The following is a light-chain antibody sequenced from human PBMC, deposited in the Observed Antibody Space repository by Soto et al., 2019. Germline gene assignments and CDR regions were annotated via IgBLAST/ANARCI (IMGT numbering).Light chain of an antibody. CDR3: QLSHSIPYT. Sequence: DLQMTQSPSSLSASVGDRVTITCRASQTSSSYLNWYQQKPGKAPKLLIYAASSLQSGVPSRFSGSGSGTDFTLTISSLQLEDFATYYCQLSHSIPYTFGQGTKLEIK. CDR1: QTSSSY. V-gene: IGKV1-39*01. CDR2: AAS. J-gene: IGKJ2*01.